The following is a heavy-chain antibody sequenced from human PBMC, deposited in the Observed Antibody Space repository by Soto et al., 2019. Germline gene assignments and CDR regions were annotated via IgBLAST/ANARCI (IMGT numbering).Heavy chain of an antibody. CDR1: GYSFTSYW. CDR3: ARQGDFGITMIVVANLFDP. J-gene: IGHJ5*02. Sequence: LGESLKISCKGSGYSFTSYWISWVRQMPGKGLEWMGRIDPSDSYTNYSPSFQGHVTISADKSISTAYLQWSSLKASDTAMYYCARQGDFGITMIVVANLFDPWGQGTLVTVAS. V-gene: IGHV5-10-1*01. D-gene: IGHD3-22*01. CDR2: IDPSDSYT.